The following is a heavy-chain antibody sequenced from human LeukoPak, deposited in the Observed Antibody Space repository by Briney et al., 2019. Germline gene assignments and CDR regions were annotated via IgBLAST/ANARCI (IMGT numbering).Heavy chain of an antibody. D-gene: IGHD3-16*01. V-gene: IGHV3-23*01. Sequence: GGSLRLSCAASGITFSSYAMNWVRQAPGKGLEWVSAISASGVSTYYADSVKGRFTISRDNSKNTLYLQMNSLRADDTAVYYCAKRGSDYCFDYWGQGTLVTVSS. J-gene: IGHJ4*02. CDR1: GITFSSYA. CDR3: AKRGSDYCFDY. CDR2: ISASGVST.